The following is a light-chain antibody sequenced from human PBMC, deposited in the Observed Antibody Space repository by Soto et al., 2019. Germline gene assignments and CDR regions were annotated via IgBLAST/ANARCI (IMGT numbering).Light chain of an antibody. J-gene: IGLJ3*02. CDR1: SSDVGTYDL. Sequence: QSVLTQPASVSGSPGQSITISCTGSSSDVGTYDLVSWYQHHPDAAPKLMIYEATRRPSGISNRFSGSKSGNTASLTISGLQAEDEADYYCCSFAGSNSWVFGGGTKLTVL. CDR2: EAT. V-gene: IGLV2-23*01. CDR3: CSFAGSNSWV.